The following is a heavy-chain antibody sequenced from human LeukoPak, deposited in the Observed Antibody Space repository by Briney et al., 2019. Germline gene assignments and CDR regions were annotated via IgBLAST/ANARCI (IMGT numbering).Heavy chain of an antibody. CDR1: GGSFSPYY. J-gene: IGHJ4*02. CDR3: ARRPVDTTMAPGRPFDY. CDR2: ISYSGRT. V-gene: IGHV4-39*01. Sequence: SETLSLTCAVYGGSFSPYYWGWIRQPPGKGLEWIGSISYSGRTYYSPSLKSRVTISVDTSKNQFSLKLSSVTAADTAVYYCARRPVDTTMAPGRPFDYWGQGTLVTVSS. D-gene: IGHD5-18*01.